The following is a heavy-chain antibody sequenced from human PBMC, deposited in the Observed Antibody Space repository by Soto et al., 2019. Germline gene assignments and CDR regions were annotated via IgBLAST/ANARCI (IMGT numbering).Heavy chain of an antibody. CDR3: ARGRYSRYYYYYYGMDV. CDR2: INHSGST. Sequence: SETLSLTCAVYGGSFSGYYWSWIRQPPGKGLEWIGEINHSGSTNYNPSLKSRVTISVDTSKNQFSLKLSSVTAADTAVYYCARGRYSRYYYYYYGMDVWGQGTTVTSP. V-gene: IGHV4-34*01. D-gene: IGHD6-13*01. J-gene: IGHJ6*02. CDR1: GGSFSGYY.